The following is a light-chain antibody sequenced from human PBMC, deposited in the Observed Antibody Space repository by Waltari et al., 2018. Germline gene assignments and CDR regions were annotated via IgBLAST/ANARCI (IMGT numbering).Light chain of an antibody. CDR3: SSYTSSSTWV. CDR2: DVS. Sequence: QSALTQPASVSGSPGQSITISCTGPSSDAGGNNYVSWYQQHPGKAPKLMIYDVSKWPSGVSNRFSGSKSGNTASLTISGLQTEDEADYYCSSYTSSSTWVFGGGTKLTVL. J-gene: IGLJ3*02. CDR1: SSDAGGNNY. V-gene: IGLV2-14*01.